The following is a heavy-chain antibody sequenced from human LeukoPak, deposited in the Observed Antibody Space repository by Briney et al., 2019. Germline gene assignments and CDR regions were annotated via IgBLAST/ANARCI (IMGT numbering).Heavy chain of an antibody. J-gene: IGHJ4*02. D-gene: IGHD1-14*01. CDR1: GYTFTSYG. CDR3: ANHRKGSPYSFDY. CDR2: ISAYNGNT. V-gene: IGHV1-18*01. Sequence: ASVKVSCKASGYTFTSYGISWARQAPGQGLEWMGWISAYNGNTNYAQKFQGRVTMTEGTSTDTAYMELSSLRSEDTAVYYCANHRKGSPYSFDYWGQGTLVTVSS.